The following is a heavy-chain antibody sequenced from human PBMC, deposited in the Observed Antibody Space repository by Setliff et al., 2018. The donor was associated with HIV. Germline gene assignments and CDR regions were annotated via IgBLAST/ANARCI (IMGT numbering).Heavy chain of an antibody. D-gene: IGHD2-15*01. V-gene: IGHV4-39*01. CDR2: IYHTGKT. CDR1: GGSVSTSSYF. J-gene: IGHJ3*02. CDR3: GRVAGYCAPSRCYGYNAFDI. Sequence: SETLSLTCTVSGGSVSTSSYFWGWIRQPPEKGLEWIGTIYHTGKTYYNSSLNSRVTIAVDTSKDQFSLNLSTVTAADTAVYYCGRVAGYCAPSRCYGYNAFDIWGPGTMVTVSS.